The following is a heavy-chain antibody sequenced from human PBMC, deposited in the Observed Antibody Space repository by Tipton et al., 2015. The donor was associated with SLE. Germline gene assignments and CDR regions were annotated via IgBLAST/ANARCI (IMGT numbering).Heavy chain of an antibody. J-gene: IGHJ4*02. V-gene: IGHV3-21*01. CDR1: GFTFSAYS. Sequence: SLRLSCAASGFTFSAYSMIWVRQAPGKGLEWVSSISPSSNFIHYADAVKGRFTISRDNAKNSLYLQMNSLRAEDTAVYYCARQAYYDYIWGRCGSFDYWGQGTLVTVSS. CDR3: ARQAYYDYIWGRCGSFDY. D-gene: IGHD3-16*01. CDR2: ISPSSNFI.